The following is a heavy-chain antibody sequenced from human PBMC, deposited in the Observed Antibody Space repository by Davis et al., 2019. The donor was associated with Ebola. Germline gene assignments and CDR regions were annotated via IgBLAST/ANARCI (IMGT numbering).Heavy chain of an antibody. Sequence: GGSLRLSCAASGFTFSSYGMHCVRQAPGKVLEWVAVISYDGSNKYYADSVKGRFTISRDNSKNTLYLQMNSLRAEDTAVYYCAKGTTVKNWGQGTLVTVSS. J-gene: IGHJ1*01. CDR1: GFTFSSYG. D-gene: IGHD4-17*01. CDR3: AKGTTVKN. V-gene: IGHV3-30*18. CDR2: ISYDGSNK.